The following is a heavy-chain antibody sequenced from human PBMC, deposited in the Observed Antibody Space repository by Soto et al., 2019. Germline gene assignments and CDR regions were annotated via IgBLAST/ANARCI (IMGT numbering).Heavy chain of an antibody. J-gene: IGHJ6*02. V-gene: IGHV3-21*01. D-gene: IGHD3-22*01. CDR1: GFTFSSYS. Sequence: PGGSLRLSCAASGFTFSSYSMNWVRQAPGKGLEWVSSISSSSSYIYYADSVKGRFTISRDNSKNTLYLQMNSLRAEDTAVYYCARTFYFDRSGMDVWGQGTTVTVSS. CDR3: ARTFYFDRSGMDV. CDR2: ISSSSSYI.